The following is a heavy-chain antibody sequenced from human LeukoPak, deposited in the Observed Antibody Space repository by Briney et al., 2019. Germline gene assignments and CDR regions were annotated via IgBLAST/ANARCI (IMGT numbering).Heavy chain of an antibody. D-gene: IGHD3-22*01. V-gene: IGHV3-53*05. Sequence: GGSLRLSCAASGFTVSSNYMSWVRQAPGKGLEWVSVIYSGGSTYYADSVKGRFTISRDNSKNTLYLQMNSLRAEDTAVYYCAKDGGEYYDSSGYSFDYWGQGTLVTVSS. CDR2: IYSGGST. CDR3: AKDGGEYYDSSGYSFDY. J-gene: IGHJ4*02. CDR1: GFTVSSNY.